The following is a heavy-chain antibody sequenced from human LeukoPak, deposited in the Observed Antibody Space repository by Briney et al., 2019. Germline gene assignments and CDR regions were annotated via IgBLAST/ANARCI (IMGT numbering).Heavy chain of an antibody. J-gene: IGHJ4*02. D-gene: IGHD3-3*01. CDR1: GFTFSSYS. CDR2: ISSSSSYI. V-gene: IGHV3-21*01. CDR3: ARPSSTTIFGMDFDY. Sequence: PGGSLRLSCAASGFTFSSYSMNWVRQVPGKGLEWVSSISSSSSYICYADSVKGRFTISRDNAKNSLYLQMNSLRAEDTAVYYCARPSSTTIFGMDFDYWGQGTLVTVSS.